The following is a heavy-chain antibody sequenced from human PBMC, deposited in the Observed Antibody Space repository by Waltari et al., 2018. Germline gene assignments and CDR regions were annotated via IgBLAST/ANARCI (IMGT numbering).Heavy chain of an antibody. Sequence: QVQLVQSGAEVKKPGASVKVSCKASGYTFTGYYMHWVRQAPGQGLEWMGWINPNSGGTNYAQKFQGRVTMTRDTSISTAYMELSRLRSDDTAVYYCARRSLLVGGRNGGVDYWGQGTLVTVSS. CDR2: INPNSGGT. CDR1: GYTFTGYY. J-gene: IGHJ4*02. CDR3: ARRSLLVGGRNGGVDY. D-gene: IGHD2-2*01. V-gene: IGHV1-2*02.